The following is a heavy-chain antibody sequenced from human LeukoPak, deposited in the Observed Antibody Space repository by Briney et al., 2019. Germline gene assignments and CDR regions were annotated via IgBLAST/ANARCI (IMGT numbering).Heavy chain of an antibody. V-gene: IGHV3-23*01. CDR1: GFTFSSYA. CDR3: AKDLVVAGTVDY. D-gene: IGHD6-19*01. Sequence: PGGSLRLSCAASGFTFSSYAMSWVRQAPGKGLEWVSAISGSGGSTYYVDSVKGRFTISRDNSKNTLYLQMNSLRAEDTAVYFCAKDLVVAGTVDYWGQGTLVTVSS. J-gene: IGHJ4*02. CDR2: ISGSGGST.